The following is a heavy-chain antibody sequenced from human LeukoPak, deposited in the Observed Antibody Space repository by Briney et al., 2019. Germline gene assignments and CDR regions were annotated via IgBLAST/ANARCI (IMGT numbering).Heavy chain of an antibody. J-gene: IGHJ6*03. CDR3: ARDLTMVRGGHYYYYMDV. CDR2: IYSGGST. V-gene: IGHV3-53*01. Sequence: PGGSLRLSCAASGFTVSSNYMSWVRQAPGKGLEWDSVIYSGGSTYYADSVKGRFTISRDNSKNTLYLQMNSLRAEDTAVYYCARDLTMVRGGHYYYYMDVWGKGTTVTVSS. D-gene: IGHD3-10*01. CDR1: GFTVSSNY.